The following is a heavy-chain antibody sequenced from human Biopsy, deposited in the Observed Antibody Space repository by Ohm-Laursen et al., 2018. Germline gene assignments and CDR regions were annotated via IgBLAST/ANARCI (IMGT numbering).Heavy chain of an antibody. D-gene: IGHD2-15*01. CDR1: GFSISSGFH. V-gene: IGHV4-38-2*01. CDR2: IYRTGTT. Sequence: SQTLSLTCVVSGFSISSGFHWAWIRQPPGKGLERIGFIYRTGTTTYNPSFKSRVAMAVDPSKNQFSLTLNSVTAADTAVYYCARMKGRGYFDYWGQGTLVIVSS. CDR3: ARMKGRGYFDY. J-gene: IGHJ4*02.